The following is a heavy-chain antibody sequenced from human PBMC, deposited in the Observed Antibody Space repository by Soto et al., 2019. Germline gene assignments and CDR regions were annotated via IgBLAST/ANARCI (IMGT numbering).Heavy chain of an antibody. V-gene: IGHV1-69*01. D-gene: IGHD3-16*01. J-gene: IGHJ5*02. CDR2: IIPIFGTA. Sequence: QVQLVQSGAEVKKPGSSVKVSCKASGGTFSSYIISWVRQAPGQGLEWMGGIIPIFGTANYAQKFQDRVTITADESTTTAYMELIGLRSEDTAVYYCARAFATNKYWFDPWGQGTLVTVSS. CDR1: GGTFSSYI. CDR3: ARAFATNKYWFDP.